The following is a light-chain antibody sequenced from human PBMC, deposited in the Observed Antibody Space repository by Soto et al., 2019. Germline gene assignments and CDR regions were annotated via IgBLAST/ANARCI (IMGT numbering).Light chain of an antibody. J-gene: IGKJ1*01. CDR3: QQYGSSPT. V-gene: IGKV3-20*01. Sequence: IVLAQSPGTLSLSPGERAALSCRASQSVRSNYLAWYQQKPGQAPRLLIYDVFSRAPGIPDRFSGSGSGTDFTLTFSRLEPEDFGVYYCQQYGSSPTFGQGTKVEIK. CDR2: DVF. CDR1: QSVRSNY.